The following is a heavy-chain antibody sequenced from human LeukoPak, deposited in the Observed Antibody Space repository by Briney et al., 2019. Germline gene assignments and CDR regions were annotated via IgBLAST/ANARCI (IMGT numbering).Heavy chain of an antibody. CDR3: AKGGSPSCYSSSGY. CDR2: IFSGGNT. V-gene: IGHV3-53*01. J-gene: IGHJ4*02. D-gene: IGHD2-2*01. Sequence: GGSLRLSCAASGFTVSSNYMSWVRQAPGKGLEWVSLIFSGGNTYYADSVKGRFTISRDNSKNTLYLQMNSLRGEDTAVYYCAKGGSPSCYSSSGYWGQGTLVTVSS. CDR1: GFTVSSNY.